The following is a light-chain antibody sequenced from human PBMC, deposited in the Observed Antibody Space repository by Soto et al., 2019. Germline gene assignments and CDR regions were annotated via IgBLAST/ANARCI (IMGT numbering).Light chain of an antibody. CDR3: QQYDHPPYT. CDR1: QSVGYW. J-gene: IGKJ2*01. V-gene: IGKV1-5*01. CDR2: DAS. Sequence: IQMTQSPSTLSASVGDRVTITCRASQSVGYWLAWYQQKPGKAPQFLIYDASNLHDGVPSRFSGSGSGTDFSLTVDSLQPEDTATYYCQQYDHPPYTFGQGTKLEIK.